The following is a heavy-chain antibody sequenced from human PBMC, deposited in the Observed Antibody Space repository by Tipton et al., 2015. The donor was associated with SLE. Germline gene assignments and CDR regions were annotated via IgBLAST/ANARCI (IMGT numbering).Heavy chain of an antibody. D-gene: IGHD6-19*01. CDR1: GFTFSSYE. CDR2: ISSSGSTI. V-gene: IGHV3-48*03. J-gene: IGHJ4*02. CDR3: ARDRGSGWGRPGDFDY. Sequence: GSLRLSCAASGFTFSSYEMNWVRQAPGKGLEWVSYISSSGSTIYYADSVKGRFTISRDNAKNSLYLQMNSLRAEDTAVYYCARDRGSGWGRPGDFDYWGQGTLVTVSS.